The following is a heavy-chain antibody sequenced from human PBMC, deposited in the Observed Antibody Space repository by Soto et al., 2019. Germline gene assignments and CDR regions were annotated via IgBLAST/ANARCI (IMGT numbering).Heavy chain of an antibody. D-gene: IGHD3-22*01. V-gene: IGHV4-30-4*01. Sequence: QVQLRESGPGLVKPSQTLSLTCTVSGGSISSGDYYWSWIRQPPGKGLEWIGYIYYSGSTYYNPFLKSRVTITVDTSKNQFSLKLSSVTAADTAVYYCARSYDSSGYYYVWYFDLWGRGTLVTVSS. CDR2: IYYSGST. CDR3: ARSYDSSGYYYVWYFDL. CDR1: GGSISSGDYY. J-gene: IGHJ2*01.